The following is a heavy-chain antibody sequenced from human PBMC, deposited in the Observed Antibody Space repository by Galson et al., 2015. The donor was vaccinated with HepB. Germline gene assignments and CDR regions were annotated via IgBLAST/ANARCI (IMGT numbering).Heavy chain of an antibody. Sequence: SLILSCAVSGFTFSSHWMSWVRQAPGKGLEWVAHIKQDGSEVYYVDFVKGRFTISRDNAKDSLYLQMNSLRAEDTAVYYCARDAGTNINYNYFDYWGQGTLVIVSS. CDR2: IKQDGSEV. J-gene: IGHJ4*02. CDR3: ARDAGTNINYNYFDY. V-gene: IGHV3-7*01. CDR1: GFTFSSHW. D-gene: IGHD1-7*01.